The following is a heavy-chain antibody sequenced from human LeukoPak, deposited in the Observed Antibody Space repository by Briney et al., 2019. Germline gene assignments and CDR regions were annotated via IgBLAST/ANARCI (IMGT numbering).Heavy chain of an antibody. J-gene: IGHJ4*02. CDR1: EFAFSRNN. D-gene: IGHD2-21*02. CDR3: AKDQGGGHCSFDY. V-gene: IGHV3-30*02. CDR2: ISYDGSDK. Sequence: GGSLRLSCAASEFAFSRNNMHWVRQAPGKGLEWVSFISYDGSDKNYAESVKGRSTISRDNSKNTLFLQTNSLGAGDTALYYCAKDQGGGHCSFDYWGQGTLVTVSS.